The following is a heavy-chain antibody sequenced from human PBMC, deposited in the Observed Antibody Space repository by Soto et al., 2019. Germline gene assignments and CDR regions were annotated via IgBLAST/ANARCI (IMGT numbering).Heavy chain of an antibody. CDR1: GYSISTNNW. Sequence: QVQLQESGPGLVKPSDTLSLTCAVSGYSISTNNWWGWIRQPPGKGLEWIGYISHTGRTYYNPSLKSRVTMSVDMPGSQFSLKVRSVTAVDTAVYYCVIKTDGYKPFDYWGQGTLGTVSS. J-gene: IGHJ4*02. V-gene: IGHV4-28*01. D-gene: IGHD5-12*01. CDR2: ISHTGRT. CDR3: VIKTDGYKPFDY.